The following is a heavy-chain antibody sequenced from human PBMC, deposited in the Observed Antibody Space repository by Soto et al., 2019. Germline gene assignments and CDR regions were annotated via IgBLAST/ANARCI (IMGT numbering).Heavy chain of an antibody. J-gene: IGHJ4*02. CDR1: GYTFSDYY. D-gene: IGHD1-1*01. CDR3: AREPATAKPEGVDF. V-gene: IGHV1-2*02. Sequence: QVQLVQSGAEVRKPGASVKVSCKASGYTFSDYYIHWVRQAPGQGLELMGWINPNSGGTKYAPKFQGGVTMTRVTSITTAYMELSRLRSGDTAVYYCAREPATAKPEGVDFWGQGTLVTVSS. CDR2: INPNSGGT.